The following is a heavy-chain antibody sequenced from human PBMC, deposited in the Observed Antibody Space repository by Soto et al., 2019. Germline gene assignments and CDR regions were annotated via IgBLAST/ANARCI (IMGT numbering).Heavy chain of an antibody. CDR3: AKDIVVVPAAITSYGMDV. Sequence: GGSLRLSCAASGFTFSSYAMSWVRQAPGKGLEWVSAISGSGGSTYYADSVKGRFTISRDNSKNTLYLQMNSLRAEDTAVYYCAKDIVVVPAAITSYGMDVWGQGTTVTVYS. CDR1: GFTFSSYA. V-gene: IGHV3-23*01. D-gene: IGHD2-2*01. J-gene: IGHJ6*02. CDR2: ISGSGGST.